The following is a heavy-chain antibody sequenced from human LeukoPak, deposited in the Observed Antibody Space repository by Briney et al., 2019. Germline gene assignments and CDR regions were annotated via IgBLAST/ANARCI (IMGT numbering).Heavy chain of an antibody. J-gene: IGHJ4*02. D-gene: IGHD3-9*01. V-gene: IGHV1-2*02. CDR3: ARGGMYYDILTGYYLSY. Sequence: VASVKVSCKASGYTFTGYYMHWVRQAPRQGLEWMGWINPNSGGTNYAQKFQGRVTMTRDTSISTAYMELSRLRSDDTAVYYCARGGMYYDILTGYYLSYWGQGTLVTVSS. CDR2: INPNSGGT. CDR1: GYTFTGYY.